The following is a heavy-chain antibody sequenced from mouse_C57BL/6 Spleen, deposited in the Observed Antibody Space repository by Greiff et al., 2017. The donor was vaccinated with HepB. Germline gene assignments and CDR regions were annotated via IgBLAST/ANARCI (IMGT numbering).Heavy chain of an antibody. CDR3: ARKTLYAMDY. CDR2: IYPGDGDT. Sequence: QVQLQQSGPELVKPGASVKISCKASGYAFSSSWMNWVKQRPGKGLEWIGRIYPGDGDTNYNGKFKGKATLTAVKSSSTAYMQLSSLTSEDSAVYFCARKTLYAMDYWGQGTSVTVSS. V-gene: IGHV1-82*01. CDR1: GYAFSSSW. J-gene: IGHJ4*01.